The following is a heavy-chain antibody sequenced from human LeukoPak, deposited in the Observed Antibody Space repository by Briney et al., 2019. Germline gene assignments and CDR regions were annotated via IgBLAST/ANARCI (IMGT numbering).Heavy chain of an antibody. CDR2: IYSGGYT. D-gene: IGHD3-10*01. CDR1: GFTVSSNY. J-gene: IGHJ6*02. V-gene: IGHV3-66*01. CDR3: ARDKGTYGSDYGMDV. Sequence: GGSLRLSCAASGFTVSSNYMSWVRQAPGKGLEWVSVIYSGGYTYYADSVKGRFTISRDNSKNTLYLQMNSLRAEDTAVYYCARDKGTYGSDYGMDVWGQGTTVTVSS.